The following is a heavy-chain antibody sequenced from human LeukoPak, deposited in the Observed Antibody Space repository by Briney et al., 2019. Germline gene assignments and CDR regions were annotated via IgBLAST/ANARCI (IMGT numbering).Heavy chain of an antibody. J-gene: IGHJ3*02. CDR2: ISTDGSST. Sequence: GGSLRLSCAASGFTFDDYAMHWVRQGQGKGLVWVSRISTDGSSTSYADSVKGRFTISRDNAKSTLYLQMNSLRAEDTAVYYCARALRDPDYGHIDAFDIWGQGTMVTVSS. CDR1: GFTFDDYA. D-gene: IGHD4-17*01. CDR3: ARALRDPDYGHIDAFDI. V-gene: IGHV3-74*01.